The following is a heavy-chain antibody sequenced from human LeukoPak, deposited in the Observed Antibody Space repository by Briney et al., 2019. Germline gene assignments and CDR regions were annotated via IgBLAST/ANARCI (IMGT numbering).Heavy chain of an antibody. CDR3: AIPYSSYDFWSGYYTPGGYYYYGMDV. Sequence: ASVKVSCKASGYTFTSYDINWVRQATGQGLEWMGWMNPNSGNTGYAQKFQGRVTMTRNTSISTAYMKLSSLRSEDTAVYYCAIPYSSYDFWSGYYTPGGYYYYGMDVWGQGTTVTVSS. CDR2: MNPNSGNT. V-gene: IGHV1-8*01. CDR1: GYTFTSYD. D-gene: IGHD3-3*01. J-gene: IGHJ6*02.